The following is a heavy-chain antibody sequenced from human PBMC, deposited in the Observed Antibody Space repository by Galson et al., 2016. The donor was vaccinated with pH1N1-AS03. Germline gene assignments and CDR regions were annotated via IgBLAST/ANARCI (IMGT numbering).Heavy chain of an antibody. CDR2: IDPSGGPT. Sequence: SCKASGYALTRYYMHWVRQAPGQGLEWMGIIDPSGGPTTYASKFQGRITITTGTSTSTVYMELVSLRSEDTAVYYCARRYYFDYWGQGTLVTVSS. CDR1: GYALTRYY. V-gene: IGHV1-46*01. D-gene: IGHD3-16*02. CDR3: ARRYYFDY. J-gene: IGHJ4*02.